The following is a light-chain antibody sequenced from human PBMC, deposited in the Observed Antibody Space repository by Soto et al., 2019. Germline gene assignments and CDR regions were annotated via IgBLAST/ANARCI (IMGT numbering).Light chain of an antibody. V-gene: IGKV1-5*03. CDR2: KAS. CDR3: QQYNSYSGT. CDR1: QSISSW. Sequence: DIQMTQSPSTLSASVGDIVTITCLASQSISSWLAWYQQKPGKAPKLLIYKASSLESGVPSRFSGSGSGTEFTLTISSLQPDDFATYYCQQYNSYSGTFGQGTKVDIK. J-gene: IGKJ1*01.